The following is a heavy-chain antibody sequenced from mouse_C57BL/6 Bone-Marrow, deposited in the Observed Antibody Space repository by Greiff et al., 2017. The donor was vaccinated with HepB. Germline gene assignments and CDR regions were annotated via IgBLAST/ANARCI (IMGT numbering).Heavy chain of an antibody. V-gene: IGHV2-9-1*01. CDR3: ARNFYYSKGYAMDY. J-gene: IGHJ4*01. D-gene: IGHD2-5*01. CDR2: IWTGGGT. CDR1: GFSFTSYA. Sequence: VKLVESGPGLVAPSQSLSITCTVSGFSFTSYAISWVRQPPGKGLEWLGVIWTGGGTNYNSALKSRLSISKDNSKSQVFLKMNSLQTDDTARYYCARNFYYSKGYAMDYWGQGTSVTVSS.